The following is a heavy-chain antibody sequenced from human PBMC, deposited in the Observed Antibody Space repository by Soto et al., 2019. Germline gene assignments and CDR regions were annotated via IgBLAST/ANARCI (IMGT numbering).Heavy chain of an antibody. CDR2: IGGRGDIT. D-gene: IGHD3-22*01. V-gene: IGHV3-23*01. CDR1: GLTSSNYA. J-gene: IGHJ1*01. CDR3: ANYYDSSGYPHGFFQH. Sequence: EVQLLESGGGLVQPGGFLRLSCAASGLTSSNYAMRWVRQAPGKGLEWVSSIGGRGDITYYAESVQGRFTISRDISKNALYLHMNSLRVDDTAIYYCANYYDSSGYPHGFFQHWGQGTLVTVSS.